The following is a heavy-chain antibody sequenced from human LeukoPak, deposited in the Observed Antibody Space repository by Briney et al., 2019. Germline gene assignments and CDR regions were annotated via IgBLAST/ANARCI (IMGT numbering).Heavy chain of an antibody. J-gene: IGHJ5*02. CDR3: ANPYYYGSGSPDP. CDR2: ISGSGGST. D-gene: IGHD3-10*01. CDR1: GFTFSSYA. V-gene: IGHV3-23*01. Sequence: GGSLRLSCAASGFTFSSYAMSWVRQAPGKGLEWVSIISGSGGSTYYADSVKGRFTISRDNSKNTLYLQMNSLRAEDTAVYYCANPYYYGSGSPDPWGQGTLVTVSS.